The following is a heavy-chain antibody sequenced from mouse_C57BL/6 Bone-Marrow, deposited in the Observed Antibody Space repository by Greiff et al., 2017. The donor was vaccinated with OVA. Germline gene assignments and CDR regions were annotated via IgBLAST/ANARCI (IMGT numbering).Heavy chain of an antibody. CDR1: GYTFTSYW. J-gene: IGHJ2*01. Sequence: QVQLQQPGAELVKPGASVKMSCKASGYTFTSYWITWVKQRPGQGLEWIGDIYPGSGSTNYNEKFQSKATLPVDTSSSTAYMQLSSLTSEDSAVYYCARKGTHYYGSSYGSDYWGQGTTLTVSS. V-gene: IGHV1-55*01. CDR2: IYPGSGST. CDR3: ARKGTHYYGSSYGSDY. D-gene: IGHD1-1*01.